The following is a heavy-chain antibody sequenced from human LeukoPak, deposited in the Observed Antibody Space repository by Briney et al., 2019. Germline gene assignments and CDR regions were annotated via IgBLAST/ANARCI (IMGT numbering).Heavy chain of an antibody. D-gene: IGHD6-13*01. CDR1: GGSISSYY. CDR3: ARGGGRWYNWFDP. Sequence: SETPSLTCTVSGGSISSYYWSWIRQPPGKGLEWIGYIYYSGSTNYNPSLKSRVTISVDTSKNQFSLKLSSVTAADTAVYYCARGGGRWYNWFDPWGQGTLVTVSS. J-gene: IGHJ5*02. CDR2: IYYSGST. V-gene: IGHV4-59*12.